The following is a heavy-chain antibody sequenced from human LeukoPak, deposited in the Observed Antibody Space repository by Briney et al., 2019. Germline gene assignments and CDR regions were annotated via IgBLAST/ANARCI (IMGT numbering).Heavy chain of an antibody. CDR1: GGTFSSYA. Sequence: GASVKVSCKASGGTFSSYAISWVRQAPGQGLGWMGRIIPILGIANYAQKFQGRVTITADKSTSTAYMELSSLRSEDTAVYYCARDGPYYDFWSGYYFPNWFDPWGQGTLVTVSS. V-gene: IGHV1-69*04. CDR3: ARDGPYYDFWSGYYFPNWFDP. J-gene: IGHJ5*02. D-gene: IGHD3-3*01. CDR2: IIPILGIA.